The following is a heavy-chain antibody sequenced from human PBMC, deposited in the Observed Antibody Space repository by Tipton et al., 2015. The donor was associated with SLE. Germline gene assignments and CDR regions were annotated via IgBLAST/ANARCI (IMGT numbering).Heavy chain of an antibody. CDR3: ASSLTFFGVVKYYYGMDV. J-gene: IGHJ6*02. CDR1: GYSISSGYF. D-gene: IGHD3-3*01. CDR2: IFHSGIT. V-gene: IGHV4-38-2*02. Sequence: TLSLTCTVSGYSISSGYFWGWIRQPPGKGLEWIGNIFHSGITHYNPSLKSRVTISVDTSRNQFSLKVSSVTAADTAVYYCASSLTFFGVVKYYYGMDVWGQGTTVTVSS.